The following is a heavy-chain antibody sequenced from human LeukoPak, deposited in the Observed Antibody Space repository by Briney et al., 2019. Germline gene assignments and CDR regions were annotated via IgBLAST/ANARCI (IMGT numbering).Heavy chain of an antibody. V-gene: IGHV3-21*04. D-gene: IGHD6-19*01. CDR3: AKGIYSSGWSYFDY. CDR2: ISSSSSYI. CDR1: GFTFSSYS. Sequence: GGSLRLSCAASGFTFSSYSMNWVRQAPGKGLEWVSSISSSSSYIYYADSVKGRFTISRDNSKNTLYLQMNSLRAEDTAVYYCAKGIYSSGWSYFDYWGHGTLVTVSS. J-gene: IGHJ4*01.